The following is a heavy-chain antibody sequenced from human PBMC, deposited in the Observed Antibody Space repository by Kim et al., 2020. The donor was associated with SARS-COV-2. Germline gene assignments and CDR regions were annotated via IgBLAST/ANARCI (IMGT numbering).Heavy chain of an antibody. Sequence: GGSLRLSCAASGFTFSSYGMHWVRQAPGKGLEWVAVIWYDGSNKYYADSVKGRFTISRDNSKNTLYLQMNSLRAEDTAVYYCARDRDYGGNSGFGYDYYYYGMDVWGQGTTVTVSS. CDR3: ARDRDYGGNSGFGYDYYYYGMDV. CDR1: GFTFSSYG. CDR2: IWYDGSNK. V-gene: IGHV3-33*01. D-gene: IGHD4-17*01. J-gene: IGHJ6*02.